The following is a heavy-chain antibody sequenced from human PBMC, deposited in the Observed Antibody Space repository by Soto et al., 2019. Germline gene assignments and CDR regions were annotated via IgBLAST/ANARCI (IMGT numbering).Heavy chain of an antibody. CDR3: ARQLSGTYYDFWSGYYYWFDP. J-gene: IGHJ5*02. Sequence: PSETLSLTCTVSVGSISSSSYYWGWIRQPPGKGLEWIGSIYYSGSTYYNPSLKSRVTISVDTSKNQFSLKLSSVTAADTAVYYCARQLSGTYYDFWSGYYYWFDPWGQGTLVTVSS. CDR2: IYYSGST. V-gene: IGHV4-39*01. CDR1: VGSISSSSYY. D-gene: IGHD3-3*01.